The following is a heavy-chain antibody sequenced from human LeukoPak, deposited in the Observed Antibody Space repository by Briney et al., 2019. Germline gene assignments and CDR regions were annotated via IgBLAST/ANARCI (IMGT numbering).Heavy chain of an antibody. Sequence: PSETLSLTCTVSAGSINNYYWSWIRQPPGKGLECIGYIYYSGTTNYNPSLRSRVTISVDTSKNQFSLKLSSVTAADTAVYYCARATSGQRRDGYNYYYYYYKDVWGKGTTVTVSS. D-gene: IGHD5-24*01. J-gene: IGHJ6*03. CDR2: IYYSGTT. V-gene: IGHV4-59*01. CDR3: ARATSGQRRDGYNYYYYYYKDV. CDR1: AGSINNYY.